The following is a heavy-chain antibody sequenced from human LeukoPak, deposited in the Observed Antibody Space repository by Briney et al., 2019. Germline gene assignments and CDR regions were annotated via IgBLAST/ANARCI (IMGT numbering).Heavy chain of an antibody. Sequence: GGSLRLSCAASGFTFNSYWMTWVRHAPGKGREWVADITQDGSDKYYAGSVKGRFTISRDNAKNSLYLQMNSLRAEDTAVYFCARYNSAWKTDDYWGRGTLVTVSS. J-gene: IGHJ4*02. D-gene: IGHD6-19*01. CDR3: ARYNSAWKTDDY. CDR1: GFTFNSYW. V-gene: IGHV3-7*03. CDR2: ITQDGSDK.